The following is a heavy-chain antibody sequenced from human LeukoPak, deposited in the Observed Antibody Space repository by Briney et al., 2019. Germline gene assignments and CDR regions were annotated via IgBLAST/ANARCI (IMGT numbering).Heavy chain of an antibody. CDR1: GFTFSSYA. CDR3: AKDPDSGSYLNWFDP. CDR2: ISGSGGST. Sequence: GGSLRLSSAASGFTFSSYAMSWVRQAPGKGLEWVSAISGSGGSTYYADSVKGRFTISRDNSKNTLYPQMNSLRAEDTAVYYCAKDPDSGSYLNWFDPWGQGTLVTVSS. V-gene: IGHV3-23*01. J-gene: IGHJ5*02. D-gene: IGHD1-26*01.